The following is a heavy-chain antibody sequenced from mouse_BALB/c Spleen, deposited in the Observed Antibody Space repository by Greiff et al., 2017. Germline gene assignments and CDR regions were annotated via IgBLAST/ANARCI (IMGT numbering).Heavy chain of an antibody. CDR3: LTGTNYYAMDY. CDR1: GFNIKDYY. V-gene: IGHV14-4*02. Sequence: VQLQQSGAELVRSGASVKLSCTASGFNIKDYYMHWVKQRPEQGLEWIGWIDPENGDTEYAPKFQGKATMTADTSSNTAYLQLSSLTSEDTAVYYCLTGTNYYAMDYWGQGTSVTVSS. CDR2: IDPENGDT. J-gene: IGHJ4*01. D-gene: IGHD4-1*01.